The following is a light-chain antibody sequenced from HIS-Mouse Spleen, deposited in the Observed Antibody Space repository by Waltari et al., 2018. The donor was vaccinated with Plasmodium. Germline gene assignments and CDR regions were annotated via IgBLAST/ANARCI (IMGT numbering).Light chain of an antibody. V-gene: IGKV4-1*01. J-gene: IGKJ2*01. CDR2: WAA. CDR1: QSVLYSSNNKNY. CDR3: QQYYSTPPYT. Sequence: DIVMTQSPDSLAVSLGERATINCKSSQSVLYSSNNKNYLAWYQQKPGQPPKLLIYWAATRESGVPDRCIGSGSGTDFTLTISSLQAEDVAVYYCQQYYSTPPYTFGQGTKLEIK.